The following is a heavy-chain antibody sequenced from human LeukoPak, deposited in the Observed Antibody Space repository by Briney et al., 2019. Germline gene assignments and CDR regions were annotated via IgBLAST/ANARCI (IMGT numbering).Heavy chain of an antibody. Sequence: SETLSLTCTVSGDSISSFYWSWIRQAAGKGLEWIGRMYSSGSTNYNPSLESRVIMSIDTSKSQFSLTLSSVTAADTAVYFCAKERVESCGGSRCWYFEYWGQGSLVIVSS. CDR1: GDSISSFY. CDR3: AKERVESCGGSRCWYFEY. D-gene: IGHD2-21*01. V-gene: IGHV4-4*07. J-gene: IGHJ4*02. CDR2: MYSSGST.